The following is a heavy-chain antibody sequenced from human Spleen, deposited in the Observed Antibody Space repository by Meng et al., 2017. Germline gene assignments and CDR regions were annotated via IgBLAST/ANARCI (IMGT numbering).Heavy chain of an antibody. CDR3: AHIAGHWWFDP. CDR2: IKSNPDGGTT. Sequence: HVEESGGAFVKPGGSLRLACAASGFTFYNAWMTWVRQAPGKGLEWVGRIKSNPDGGTTDYAAPVKGRFTISRDDSKNTLYLEMNSLTTDDTAVYYCAHIAGHWWFDPWGRGTLVTVSS. V-gene: IGHV3-15*02. J-gene: IGHJ5*02. CDR1: GFTFYNAW. D-gene: IGHD2-21*01.